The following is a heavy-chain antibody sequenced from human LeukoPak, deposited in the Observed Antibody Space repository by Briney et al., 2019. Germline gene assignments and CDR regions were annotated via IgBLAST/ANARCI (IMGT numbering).Heavy chain of an antibody. CDR1: GFTFRNHG. CDR3: VRDWSARYFDY. CDR2: IWYDGXXX. V-gene: IGHV3-33*01. D-gene: IGHD6-6*01. Sequence: PGRSLRLTCAASGFTFRNHGMHWVRQAPGKGXXWVAVIWYDGXXXXXXXXVKGRFTISXXNSRNTXYLQMNSLTAEDTAVYYCVRDWSARYFDYWGQGILVTVSS. J-gene: IGHJ4*02.